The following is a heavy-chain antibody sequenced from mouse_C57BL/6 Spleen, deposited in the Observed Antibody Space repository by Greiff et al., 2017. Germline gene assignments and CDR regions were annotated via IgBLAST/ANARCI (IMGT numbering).Heavy chain of an antibody. Sequence: VHLVESGAELVKPGASVKMSCKASGYTFTTYPIEWMKQNHGKSLEWIGNFHPYNDDTKYNEKFKGKATLTVEKSSSTVYLELSRLTSDDSAVYYCARGGSRNWYFDVWGTGTTVTVSS. D-gene: IGHD1-1*01. V-gene: IGHV1-47*01. CDR3: ARGGSRNWYFDV. J-gene: IGHJ1*03. CDR2: FHPYNDDT. CDR1: GYTFTTYP.